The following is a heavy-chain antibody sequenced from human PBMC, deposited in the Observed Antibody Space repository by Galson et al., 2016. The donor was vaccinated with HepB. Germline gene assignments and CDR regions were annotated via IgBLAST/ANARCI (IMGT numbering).Heavy chain of an antibody. CDR3: ARYWDIDYGDPFDY. V-gene: IGHV3-7*01. Sequence: SLRLSCAASGFTFSSDWMTWVRQAPGKGLEWVANIKEDGSEKFYVDSVRGRFTNSRDNAKNSVYLQMNSLRAEDTAVYYCARYWDIDYGDPFDYWGQGTLVTVSS. D-gene: IGHD4-17*01. CDR2: IKEDGSEK. J-gene: IGHJ4*02. CDR1: GFTFSSDW.